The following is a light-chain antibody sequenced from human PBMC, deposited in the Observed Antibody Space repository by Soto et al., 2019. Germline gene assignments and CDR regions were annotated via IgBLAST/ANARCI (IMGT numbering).Light chain of an antibody. J-gene: IGKJ1*01. CDR3: QKYGSPSWT. CDR1: QSVSSSY. Sequence: DIVLTQSPGTLSLSPGERATLSCRASQSVSSSYLAWYQQKPGQATRLLIYGASSRATGTPDRFSGSGAETDFPLTISLLAAEDFAEYYCQKYGSPSWTFGQGTKVEIK. CDR2: GAS. V-gene: IGKV3-20*01.